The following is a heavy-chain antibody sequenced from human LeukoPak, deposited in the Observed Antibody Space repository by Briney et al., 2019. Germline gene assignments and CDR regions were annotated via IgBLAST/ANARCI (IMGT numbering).Heavy chain of an antibody. D-gene: IGHD1-26*01. J-gene: IGHJ4*02. CDR1: GFTFSTYI. CDR3: ARETSGNYYFDS. Sequence: PGGSLRLSCAASGFTFSTYIMKWVRQVPGKGLAWVSSIDSGGNYIDYADSVKGRFTISRDNAKNSLYLQMNSLRAEDTAVYYCARETSGNYYFDSWGQGTLVTVSS. CDR2: IDSGGNYI. V-gene: IGHV3-21*01.